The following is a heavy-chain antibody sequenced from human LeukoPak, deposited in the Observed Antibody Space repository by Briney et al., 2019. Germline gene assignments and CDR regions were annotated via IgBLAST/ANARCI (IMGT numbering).Heavy chain of an antibody. CDR1: GFTFSYYW. CDR3: ARDSSGWHPLDY. V-gene: IGHV3-7*05. CDR2: IKQDGSEK. D-gene: IGHD6-19*01. Sequence: PGGSLRLSCAASGFTFSYYWMTWVRQAPGKGLEWVANIKQDGSEKYYVYSVKGRFTISRDNAKNSLYLQMNSLRAEDTAVYYCARDSSGWHPLDYWGQGTLVTVSS. J-gene: IGHJ4*02.